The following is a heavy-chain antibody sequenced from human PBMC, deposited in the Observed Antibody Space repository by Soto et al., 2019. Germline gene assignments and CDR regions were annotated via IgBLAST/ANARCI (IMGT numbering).Heavy chain of an antibody. Sequence: PSETLSLTCAVYGGSFSSYYWSWIRQPPGKGLEWIGYIYYSGSTNYNPSLKIRVTISVDTSKNQFSLKLSSVTAADTAVYYCEESSGGEWFAPWGQGTLVTVS. D-gene: IGHD2-15*01. CDR1: GGSFSSYY. CDR3: EESSGGEWFAP. J-gene: IGHJ5*02. V-gene: IGHV4-59*01. CDR2: IYYSGST.